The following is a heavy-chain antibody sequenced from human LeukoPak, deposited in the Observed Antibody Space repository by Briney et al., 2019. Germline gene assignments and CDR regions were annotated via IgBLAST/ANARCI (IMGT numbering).Heavy chain of an antibody. CDR2: ISTSSSYI. V-gene: IGHV3-21*01. Sequence: GGSLRLSCAASGFTLSTYNMKWVRQAPRKGLEWVSSISTSSSYIYYADSVKGRFTISRDNAKNSLYLQMNSLRAEDTAVYYCARDLNWETYWGQGTLVSVSS. CDR3: ARDLNWETY. D-gene: IGHD7-27*01. J-gene: IGHJ4*02. CDR1: GFTLSTYN.